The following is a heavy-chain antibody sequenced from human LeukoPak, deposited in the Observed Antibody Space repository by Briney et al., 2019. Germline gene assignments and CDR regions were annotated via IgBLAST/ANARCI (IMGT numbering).Heavy chain of an antibody. D-gene: IGHD6-13*01. Sequence: SETLSLTCAVYGGSFSGYYWSWIRQPPGKGLEWIGEINHSGSTNYNPSLKSRVTISVDMSKNQFSLKLSSVTAADAAVYYCASALPTIAALDAFDIWGQGTMVTVSS. J-gene: IGHJ3*02. CDR1: GGSFSGYY. CDR2: INHSGST. CDR3: ASALPTIAALDAFDI. V-gene: IGHV4-34*01.